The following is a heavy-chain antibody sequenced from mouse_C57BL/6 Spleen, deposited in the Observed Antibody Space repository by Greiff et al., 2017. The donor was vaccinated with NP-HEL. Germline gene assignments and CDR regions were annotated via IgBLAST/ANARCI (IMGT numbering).Heavy chain of an antibody. V-gene: IGHV5-16*01. CDR2: INYDGSST. D-gene: IGHD3-2*02. Sequence: EVKLVESEGGLVQPGSSMKLSCTASGFTFSDYYMAWVRQVPEKGLEWVANINYDGSSTYYLDSLKSRFIISRDNAKNILYLQMSSLKSEDTATYYCAREATAQATFDYWGQGTTLTVSS. J-gene: IGHJ2*01. CDR3: AREATAQATFDY. CDR1: GFTFSDYY.